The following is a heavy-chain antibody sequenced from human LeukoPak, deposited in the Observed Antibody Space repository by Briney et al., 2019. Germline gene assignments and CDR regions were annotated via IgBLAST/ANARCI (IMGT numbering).Heavy chain of an antibody. CDR3: AGLHHYYYYYMDV. CDR2: IYHSGST. CDR1: GYSISSGYY. V-gene: IGHV4-38-2*02. D-gene: IGHD4-11*01. J-gene: IGHJ6*03. Sequence: PSETLSLTCTVSGYSISSGYYWGWIRQPPGKGLEWIGSIYHSGSTYYNPSLKSRVTISVDTSKNQFSLKLSSVTAADTAVYYCAGLHHYYYYYMDVWGKGTTVTVSS.